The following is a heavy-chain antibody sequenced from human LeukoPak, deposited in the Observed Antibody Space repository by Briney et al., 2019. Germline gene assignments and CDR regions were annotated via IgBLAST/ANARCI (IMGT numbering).Heavy chain of an antibody. J-gene: IGHJ3*02. CDR2: ITSSGSTT. CDR1: GFTFSSYE. Sequence: GGSLRLSCAASGFTFSSYEMNWVRQAPGKGLEWVSHITSSGSTTYYADSVKGRFTISRDNAKNSLYLQMNSLRAEDTAVYYCARDLGSGIVGAFDIWGQGTMVTVSS. D-gene: IGHD3-10*01. CDR3: ARDLGSGIVGAFDI. V-gene: IGHV3-48*03.